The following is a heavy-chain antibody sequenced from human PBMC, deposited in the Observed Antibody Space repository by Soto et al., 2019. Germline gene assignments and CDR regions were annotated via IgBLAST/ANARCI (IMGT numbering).Heavy chain of an antibody. Sequence: GGSLRLSCAASGFTFSSYAMSWVRQAPGKGLEWVSAISGSGGSTYYADSVKGRFTISRDNSKNTLYLQMNSLRAEDTAVYYCAKCGDLSSSWYSYYYYMDVWGKGTTVTVSS. V-gene: IGHV3-23*01. CDR3: AKCGDLSSSWYSYYYYMDV. CDR1: GFTFSSYA. CDR2: ISGSGGST. D-gene: IGHD6-13*01. J-gene: IGHJ6*03.